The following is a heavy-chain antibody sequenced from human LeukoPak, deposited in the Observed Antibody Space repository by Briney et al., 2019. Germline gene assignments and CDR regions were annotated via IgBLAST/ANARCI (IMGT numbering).Heavy chain of an antibody. V-gene: IGHV1-2*02. Sequence: ASVKVSCKASGYTFTGYYMHWVRQAPGQGLEWMGWINPNSGGTNCAQKFQGRVTMTRDTSISTAYMEMSRLRSDDTAVYYCASTVEYCSSTSCYTGGYYFDYWGQGTLVTVSS. D-gene: IGHD2-2*02. CDR3: ASTVEYCSSTSCYTGGYYFDY. CDR2: INPNSGGT. CDR1: GYTFTGYY. J-gene: IGHJ4*02.